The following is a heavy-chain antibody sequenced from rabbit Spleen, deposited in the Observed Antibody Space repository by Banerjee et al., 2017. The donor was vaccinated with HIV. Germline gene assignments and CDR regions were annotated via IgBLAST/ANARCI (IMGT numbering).Heavy chain of an antibody. CDR3: ARDTGSSFSTYGMDL. D-gene: IGHD8-1*01. Sequence: QLEESGGGLVQPEGSLTLTCKASGFTFSSYYMCWVRQAPGKGLEWIACIDDGSSGSTYYASWAKGRFTISKTSSTTVTLQMTGLTAADTATYFCARDTGSSFSTYGMDLWGQGTLVTVS. CDR2: IDDGSSGST. J-gene: IGHJ6*01. CDR1: GFTFSSYY. V-gene: IGHV1S45*01.